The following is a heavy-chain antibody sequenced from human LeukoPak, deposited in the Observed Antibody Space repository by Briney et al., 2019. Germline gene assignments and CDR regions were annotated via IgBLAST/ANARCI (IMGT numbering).Heavy chain of an antibody. CDR3: ARVRGPNILTGYYVDY. CDR1: GGTFSSYA. J-gene: IGHJ4*02. Sequence: ASVKVSCKASGGTFSSYAISWVRQAPGQGLEWMGGIIPIFGTANYAQKFQGRVTITADESTSTAYMELSSLRSEDTAMYYCARVRGPNILTGYYVDYWGQGTLVTVSS. V-gene: IGHV1-69*13. D-gene: IGHD3-9*01. CDR2: IIPIFGTA.